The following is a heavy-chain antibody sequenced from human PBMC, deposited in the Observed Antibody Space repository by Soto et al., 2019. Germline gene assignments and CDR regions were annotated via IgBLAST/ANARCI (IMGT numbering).Heavy chain of an antibody. CDR2: ISYDGSNK. CDR3: ARCAIGGRRFHY. D-gene: IGHD1-26*01. CDR1: GFTFSSYA. V-gene: IGHV3-30-3*01. J-gene: IGHJ4*02. Sequence: QVQLVESGGGVVQPGRSLRLSCAASGFTFSSYAMHWVRQAPGKGLEWVAVISYDGSNKYYADSVKGRFTISRENSKNTWYVHMNSLRAEDTAVYYCARCAIGGRRFHYWGQGSLVTAYS.